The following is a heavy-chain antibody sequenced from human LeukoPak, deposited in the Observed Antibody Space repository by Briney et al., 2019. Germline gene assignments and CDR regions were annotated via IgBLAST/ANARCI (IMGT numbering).Heavy chain of an antibody. CDR1: GGSISSSSYY. CDR3: ARAPGNPRRFWSGYYIDY. J-gene: IGHJ4*02. D-gene: IGHD3-3*01. CDR2: IYYSGST. V-gene: IGHV4-39*01. Sequence: PSETLSLTCTVSGGSISSSSYYWGWIRQPPGKGLEWIGSIYYSGSTYYNPSLKSRVTISVDTSKNQFSLKLSSVTAADTAVYYCARAPGNPRRFWSGYYIDYWGQGTLVTVSS.